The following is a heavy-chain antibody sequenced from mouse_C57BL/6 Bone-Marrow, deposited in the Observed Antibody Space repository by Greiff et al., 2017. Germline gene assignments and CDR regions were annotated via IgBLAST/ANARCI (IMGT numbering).Heavy chain of an antibody. V-gene: IGHV3-6*01. Sequence: EVQLQESGPGLVKPSQSLSLTCSVTGYSITSGYYWNWIRQFPGNKLEWMGYISYDGSNNYNPSLKNRISITRDTSQNQFFLKLNSVTTEDTATYYCARATTVVHFDYWGQGTTLTVSS. CDR1: GYSITSGYY. CDR3: ARATTVVHFDY. J-gene: IGHJ2*01. CDR2: ISYDGSN. D-gene: IGHD1-1*01.